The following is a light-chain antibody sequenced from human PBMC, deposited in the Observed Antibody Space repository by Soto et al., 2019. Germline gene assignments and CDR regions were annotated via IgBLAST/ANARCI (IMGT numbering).Light chain of an antibody. J-gene: IGKJ1*01. Sequence: TVMTQSPATLSMSPGDRAALPCRASLNVATNMAWYQQKPGQAPRLLIYGASIRATGVPARFTGSGSGTEFTLTINNLQSEDFAVYYCHQYNTGLRTFGRGTRVEV. V-gene: IGKV3-15*01. CDR3: HQYNTGLRT. CDR1: LNVATN. CDR2: GAS.